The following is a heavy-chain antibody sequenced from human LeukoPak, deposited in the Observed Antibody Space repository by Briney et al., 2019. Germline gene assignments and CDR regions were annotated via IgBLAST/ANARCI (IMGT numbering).Heavy chain of an antibody. J-gene: IGHJ4*02. CDR1: GFTVSSNY. CDR3: TTGRIPYYFDY. Sequence: AGGSLRLSCAASGFTVSSNYMSWVRQAPGKGLEWVGRIKSKTDGGTTDYAAPVKGRFTISRDDSKNTLYLQMNSLKTEDTAVYYCTTGRIPYYFDYWGQGTLVTVSS. CDR2: IKSKTDGGTT. V-gene: IGHV3-15*01.